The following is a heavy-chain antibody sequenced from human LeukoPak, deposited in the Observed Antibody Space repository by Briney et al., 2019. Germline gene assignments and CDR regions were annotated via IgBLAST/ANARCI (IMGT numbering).Heavy chain of an antibody. CDR1: GGSISSYY. Sequence: SETLSLTCTVSGGSISSYYWSWIRQPPGKGLEWIGYIYYSGSTNYRPSLKSRVTISVDTSKNQFSLKLSSVTAADTAVYYCARAYCSSTSCYDIFDYWGQGTLVTVSS. D-gene: IGHD2-2*01. V-gene: IGHV4-59*01. CDR2: IYYSGST. J-gene: IGHJ4*02. CDR3: ARAYCSSTSCYDIFDY.